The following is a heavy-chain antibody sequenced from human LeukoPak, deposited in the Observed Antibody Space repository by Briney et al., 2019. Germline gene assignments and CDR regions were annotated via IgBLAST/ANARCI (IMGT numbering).Heavy chain of an antibody. CDR1: GYTFTSYY. V-gene: IGHV1-46*03. CDR2: INPSGGST. Sequence: ASVKVSCKASGYTFTSYYMHWVRQAPGQGLEWMGIINPSGGSTSYAQKFQGRVTMTRDTSTSTVYMELSSLRSEDTAVYYCARENRKATMVRGVNIPIYSDYWGQGTLVTVSS. D-gene: IGHD3-10*01. J-gene: IGHJ4*02. CDR3: ARENRKATMVRGVNIPIYSDY.